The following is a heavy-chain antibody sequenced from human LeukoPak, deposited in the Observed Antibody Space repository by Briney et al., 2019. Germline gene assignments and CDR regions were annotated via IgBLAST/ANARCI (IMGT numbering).Heavy chain of an antibody. V-gene: IGHV3-23*01. CDR2: ISGSGSST. J-gene: IGHJ3*02. CDR3: AKGVYYDSSAYNAFDI. CDR1: GFTFSTYA. Sequence: PGGSLRLSCAASGFTFSTYAMSWVRQAPGKGLEWVSVISGSGSSTYYADSVKGRFTISRDNSKNTLYLQMNSLRAEDTAVYYCAKGVYYDSSAYNAFDIWGQGTMVTVSS. D-gene: IGHD3-22*01.